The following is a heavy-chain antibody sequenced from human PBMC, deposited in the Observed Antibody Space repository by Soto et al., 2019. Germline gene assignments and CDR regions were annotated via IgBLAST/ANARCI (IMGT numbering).Heavy chain of an antibody. V-gene: IGHV1-18*01. Sequence: ASVKVSFKASGYTFTSYGISWVRQAPGQGLEWMGWISAHNGNTNYAQKLQGRVTMTTDTSTSTAYMELRSLRSDDTAVYYCARVDDFWSGYYCDYWGQGTLVTVSS. J-gene: IGHJ4*02. CDR1: GYTFTSYG. D-gene: IGHD3-3*01. CDR2: ISAHNGNT. CDR3: ARVDDFWSGYYCDY.